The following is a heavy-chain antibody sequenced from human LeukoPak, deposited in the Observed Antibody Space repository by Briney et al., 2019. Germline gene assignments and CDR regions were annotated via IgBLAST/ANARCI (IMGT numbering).Heavy chain of an antibody. CDR3: ARGRVSSSTWYSTYYYYFYMDV. CDR1: DDSVTMYY. D-gene: IGHD1-1*01. Sequence: SETLSLTCSVSDDSVTMYYWTWIRQPPGKGLEWIGYVDHTGSTNFNPSLNGRVSISRDTTKNLFSLRLRSVTAADTAVYFCARGRVSSSTWYSTYYYYFYMDVWGKGTTVTVSS. CDR2: VDHTGST. J-gene: IGHJ6*03. V-gene: IGHV4-59*02.